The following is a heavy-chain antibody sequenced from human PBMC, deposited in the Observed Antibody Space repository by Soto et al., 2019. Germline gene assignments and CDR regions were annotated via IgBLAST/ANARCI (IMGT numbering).Heavy chain of an antibody. CDR2: ISTSGGTT. J-gene: IGHJ1*01. V-gene: IGHV3-23*01. CDR3: AIGTAAPAH. D-gene: IGHD6-13*01. CDR1: GFTFSNFD. Sequence: EVQLLESGVGLVQPGGSLRLSRAASGFTFSNFDMSWVRQAPGKGLEWVSGISTSGGTTYYADSVKGRFTSSRDNSKNTLYLQMTSLRAEDTAVYYCAIGTAAPAHWGQGTLVTVSS.